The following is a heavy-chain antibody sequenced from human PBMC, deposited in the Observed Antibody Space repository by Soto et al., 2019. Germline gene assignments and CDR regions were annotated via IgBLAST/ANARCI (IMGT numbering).Heavy chain of an antibody. CDR2: IWYDGSKT. D-gene: IGHD3-10*01. Sequence: GGSLRLSCVASGFTFSTYGMHWVRQAPGKGLEWVAVIWYDGSKTYYADSVKGRFTISKDNSKNTLYLQMNSLRAEDTAIYYCARDIWFEKSKCLDYWGQGTLVTVSS. V-gene: IGHV3-33*01. CDR3: ARDIWFEKSKCLDY. CDR1: GFTFSTYG. J-gene: IGHJ4*02.